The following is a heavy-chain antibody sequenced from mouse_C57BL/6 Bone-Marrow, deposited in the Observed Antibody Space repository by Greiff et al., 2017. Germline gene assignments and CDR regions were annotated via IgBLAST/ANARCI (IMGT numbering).Heavy chain of an antibody. J-gene: IGHJ3*01. Sequence: VQLQQPGAELVRPGTSVKLSCKASGYTFTSYWMHWVKQRPGQGLEWIGEIDPSDSYTNYNQKFKGKATLTVDPSSSTAYMQLSSLTSEDSAVYYCAKEGGLAYWGQGTLVTVSA. CDR2: IDPSDSYT. CDR1: GYTFTSYW. CDR3: AKEGGLAY. V-gene: IGHV1-59*01.